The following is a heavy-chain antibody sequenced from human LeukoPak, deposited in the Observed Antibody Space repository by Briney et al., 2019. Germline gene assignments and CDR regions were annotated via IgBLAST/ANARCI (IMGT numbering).Heavy chain of an antibody. D-gene: IGHD6-13*01. V-gene: IGHV4-34*01. J-gene: IGHJ4*02. CDR2: INHRGST. CDR3: ARDGSAPYRSSWLPALDY. CDR1: GGSFSGYY. Sequence: SETLSLTCAVYGGSFSGYYWSWIRQPPGKGLEWIGEINHRGSTNYNPSLKSRVTISVDTSKNQFSLKLSSVTAADTAVYYCARDGSAPYRSSWLPALDYWGQGTLVTVSS.